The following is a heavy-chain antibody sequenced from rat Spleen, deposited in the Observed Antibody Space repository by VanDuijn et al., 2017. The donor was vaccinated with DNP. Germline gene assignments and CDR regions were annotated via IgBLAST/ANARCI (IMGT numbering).Heavy chain of an antibody. CDR1: GFTFNDYY. CDR3: ARHRTTSPYYYVMDA. Sequence: EVLLVESDGGLVQPGRSLKLSCAVSGFTFNDYYMAWVRQAPAKGLEWVATISYNGGTPYYRDSVKGRFTISRDNAQSTLYLQMDSLRSEDTATYYCARHRTTSPYYYVMDAWGQGASVTVSS. D-gene: IGHD1-10*01. J-gene: IGHJ4*01. CDR2: ISYNGGTP. V-gene: IGHV5-7*01.